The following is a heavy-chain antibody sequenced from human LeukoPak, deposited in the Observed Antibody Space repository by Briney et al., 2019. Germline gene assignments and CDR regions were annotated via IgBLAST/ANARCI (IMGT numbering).Heavy chain of an antibody. CDR1: GFTVSSNY. CDR3: ARGGDSSGYWPLGYMDV. V-gene: IGHV3-53*01. Sequence: PGGSLRLSCAAYGFTVSSNYMSWVRQAPGKGLEWVSVIYSGGSTYYADSVKGRFTISRDNSKNTLYLQMNSLRAEDTAVYYCARGGDSSGYWPLGYMDVWGKGTTVTVSS. CDR2: IYSGGST. J-gene: IGHJ6*03. D-gene: IGHD3-22*01.